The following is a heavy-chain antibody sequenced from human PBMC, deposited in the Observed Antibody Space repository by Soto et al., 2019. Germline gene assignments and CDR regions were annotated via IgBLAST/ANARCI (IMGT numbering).Heavy chain of an antibody. CDR2: ISGSGGST. Sequence: GGSLRLSCAASGFTFSSYAMSWVRQAPGKGLEWVSAISGSGGSTYYADSVKGRFTIPRDNSKNTLYLQMNSLRAEDTAVYYCAKATPLRITMVRGAFDYWGQGTLVTVSS. D-gene: IGHD3-10*01. V-gene: IGHV3-23*01. CDR1: GFTFSSYA. J-gene: IGHJ4*02. CDR3: AKATPLRITMVRGAFDY.